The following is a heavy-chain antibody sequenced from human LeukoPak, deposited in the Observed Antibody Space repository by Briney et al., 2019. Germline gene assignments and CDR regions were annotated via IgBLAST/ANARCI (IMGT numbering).Heavy chain of an antibody. J-gene: IGHJ4*02. CDR3: ARDRRGSPFRFLPSGPDY. Sequence: GGSLRLSCAASGFTFSQYSMNWVRQAPGKGLEWVSHIRSSSETFYADSVKGRFTISRDNTKNTLYLQMNSLRAEDTAMYYCARDRRGSPFRFLPSGPDYWGQGTLVTVSS. CDR2: IRSSSET. V-gene: IGHV3-48*04. CDR1: GFTFSQYS. D-gene: IGHD1-26*01.